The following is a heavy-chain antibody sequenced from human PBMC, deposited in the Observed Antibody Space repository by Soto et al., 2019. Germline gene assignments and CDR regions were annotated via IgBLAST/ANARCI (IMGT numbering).Heavy chain of an antibody. CDR2: IIPIFGTA. CDR1: GGTFLSYA. CDR3: ARLRDGYNLYYYYGMDV. J-gene: IGHJ6*02. Sequence: SVKVSCKASGGTFLSYAIRLVLQAPGQVLEWMGGIIPIFGTANYAQKFQGRVTITADKSTSTAYMELSSLRSEDTAVYYCARLRDGYNLYYYYGMDVWGQGTTVTVSS. D-gene: IGHD5-12*01. V-gene: IGHV1-69*06.